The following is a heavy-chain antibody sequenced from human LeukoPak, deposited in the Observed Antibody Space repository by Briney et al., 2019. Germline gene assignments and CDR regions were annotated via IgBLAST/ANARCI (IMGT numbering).Heavy chain of an antibody. V-gene: IGHV4-61*05. CDR3: ARVQGYGDDYFDY. CDR2: IHNSGCT. D-gene: IGHD4-17*01. CDR1: GGSISGSSYY. Sequence: SSETLSLTCTVSGGSISGSSYYWGWIRQPPGKGLEWIGRIHNSGCTNYNPSLKSRVTMSVDTSKNQFSLNLSSVTAADTAVYYCARVQGYGDDYFDYWGQGTLVTVSS. J-gene: IGHJ4*02.